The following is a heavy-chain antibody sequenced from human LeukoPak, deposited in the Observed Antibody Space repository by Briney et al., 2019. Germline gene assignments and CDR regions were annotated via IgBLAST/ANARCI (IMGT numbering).Heavy chain of an antibody. D-gene: IGHD4-17*01. Sequence: SETLSLTCTVSGYSISSGYYWGWIRQPPGKGLEWMGTIYHSGSTYYNPSLKSRVTISVDTSKNQFSLKLSSVTAADTAVYYCAKTVTVTTSAFDIWGQGTMVTVSS. CDR3: AKTVTVTTSAFDI. J-gene: IGHJ3*02. V-gene: IGHV4-38-2*02. CDR2: IYHSGST. CDR1: GYSISSGYY.